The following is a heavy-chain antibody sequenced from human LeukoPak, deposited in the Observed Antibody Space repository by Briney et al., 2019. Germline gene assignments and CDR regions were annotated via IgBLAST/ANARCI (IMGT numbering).Heavy chain of an antibody. CDR2: MYHSGST. D-gene: IGHD5-18*01. Sequence: SETLSLTCTVSGGSISSYFWSWIRQSPGKGLEWIGLMYHSGSTNYNPSLKSRVIMSQDTSTNQFSLQVNSVTAADSAVYYCARSFRGYSQGYYYYAVDVWGQGTTVTVFS. CDR1: GGSISSYF. J-gene: IGHJ6*02. V-gene: IGHV4-59*01. CDR3: ARSFRGYSQGYYYYAVDV.